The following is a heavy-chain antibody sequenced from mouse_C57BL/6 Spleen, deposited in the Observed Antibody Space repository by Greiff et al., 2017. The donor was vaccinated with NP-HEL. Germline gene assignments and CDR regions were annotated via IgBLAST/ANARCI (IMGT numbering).Heavy chain of an antibody. D-gene: IGHD2-5*01. V-gene: IGHV3-6*01. J-gene: IGHJ2*01. CDR3: ARDLSNYFDY. CDR2: ISYDGSN. Sequence: ESGPGLVKPSQSLSLTCSVTGYSITSGYYWNWIRQFPGNKLEWMGYISYDGSNNYNPSLKNRISITRDTSKNQFFLKLNSVTTEDTATYYCARDLSNYFDYWGQGTTLTVSS. CDR1: GYSITSGYY.